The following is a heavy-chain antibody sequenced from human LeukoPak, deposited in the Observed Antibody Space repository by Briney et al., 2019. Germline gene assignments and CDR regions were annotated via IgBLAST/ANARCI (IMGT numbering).Heavy chain of an antibody. J-gene: IGHJ4*02. Sequence: SETLSLTCTVSGGSISSYYWSWIRQPPGKGLEWIGYIYYSGSTNYNPSLKSRVTISVDTSKNQFSLKLSSVTAADTAVYYCARGGYDYVWGSYRYNYFDYWGQGTLVTVSS. CDR3: ARGGYDYVWGSYRYNYFDY. CDR1: GGSISSYY. V-gene: IGHV4-59*01. D-gene: IGHD3-16*02. CDR2: IYYSGST.